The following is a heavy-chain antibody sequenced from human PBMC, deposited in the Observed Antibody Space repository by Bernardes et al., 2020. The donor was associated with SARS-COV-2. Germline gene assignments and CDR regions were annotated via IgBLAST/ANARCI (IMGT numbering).Heavy chain of an antibody. CDR2: ISGSGDRT. V-gene: IGHV3-23*01. J-gene: IGHJ4*02. CDR1: GFTFSSYA. Sequence: SLMPSCAASGFTFSSYAMSWVRQAPGQGLEWVSGISGSGDRTNYAGSVKGRFTISRDTSKSTLYLQMNSLRAEDTAVYYCARGRDSGYLVPFDYWGQGTLVTVSS. D-gene: IGHD3-22*01. CDR3: ARGRDSGYLVPFDY.